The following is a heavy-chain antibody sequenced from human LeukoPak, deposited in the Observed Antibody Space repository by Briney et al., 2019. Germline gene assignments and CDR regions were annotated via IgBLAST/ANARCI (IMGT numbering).Heavy chain of an antibody. J-gene: IGHJ5*02. Sequence: SETLSLTCIVSGGSISSYYWSWIRQPPGKGLEWIGYIYYSGSTNYNPSLKSRVTISVDTSKNQFSLKLSSVTAADTAVYYCARELLAYCGGDCYSYNWFDPWGQGTLVTVSS. CDR1: GGSISSYY. D-gene: IGHD2-21*02. CDR2: IYYSGST. CDR3: ARELLAYCGGDCYSYNWFDP. V-gene: IGHV4-59*01.